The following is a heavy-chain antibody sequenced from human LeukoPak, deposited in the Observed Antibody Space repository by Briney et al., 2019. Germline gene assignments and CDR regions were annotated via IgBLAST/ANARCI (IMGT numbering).Heavy chain of an antibody. CDR1: GYTFTDSY. V-gene: IGHV1-2*06. J-gene: IGHJ6*03. CDR3: ARWLQMYYYYYMDV. CDR2: INPNSGDP. D-gene: IGHD5-24*01. Sequence: ASVKVSCKASGYTFTDSYIHWVRQAPGQGLEWMGHINPNSGDPNYPQKFQGRVTMTRDTSISTAYMELSRLRSDDTAVYYCARWLQMYYYYYMDVWGKGTTVTISS.